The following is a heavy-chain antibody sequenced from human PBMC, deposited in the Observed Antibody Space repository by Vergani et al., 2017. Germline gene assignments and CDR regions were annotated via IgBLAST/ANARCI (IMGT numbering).Heavy chain of an antibody. Sequence: QVQLVESGGGVVQPGRSLRLSCAASGFTFSSYGMHWVRQAPGKGLEWVAVISYDGSNKYYADSVKGRFTISRDNSTNTLYLQMNSLRAEDTAVYYCAKTTNVIVDAFDIWGQGTMVTVSS. D-gene: IGHD3-22*01. CDR2: ISYDGSNK. CDR1: GFTFSSYG. CDR3: AKTTNVIVDAFDI. J-gene: IGHJ3*02. V-gene: IGHV3-30*18.